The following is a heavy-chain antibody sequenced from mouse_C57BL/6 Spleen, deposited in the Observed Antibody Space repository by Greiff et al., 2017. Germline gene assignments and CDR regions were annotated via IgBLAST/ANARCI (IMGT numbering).Heavy chain of an antibody. CDR1: GFNIKDDY. D-gene: IGHD1-1*01. Sequence: VHVKQSGAELVRPGASVKLSCTASGFNIKDDYMHWVKQRPEQGLEWIGWIDPESGDTEYASKFQGKATITADTSSNTAYLQLSSLTSEDTAVYYCTTITTFDYWGQGTTLTVSS. J-gene: IGHJ2*01. V-gene: IGHV14-4*01. CDR2: IDPESGDT. CDR3: TTITTFDY.